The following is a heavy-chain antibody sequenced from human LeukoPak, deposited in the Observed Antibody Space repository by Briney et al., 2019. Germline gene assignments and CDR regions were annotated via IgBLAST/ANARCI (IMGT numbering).Heavy chain of an antibody. V-gene: IGHV4-59*01. CDR2: IYYSGST. CDR3: ARVEGYGSGSYAFDI. J-gene: IGHJ3*02. D-gene: IGHD3-10*01. CDR1: GGSISSYY. Sequence: SETLSLTCTVSGGSISSYYWSWIRQPPGKGLEWIGYIYYSGSTNYNPSLKSRVTISVDTSRNQFSLKLSSVTAADTAVYYCARVEGYGSGSYAFDIWGQGTMVTVPS.